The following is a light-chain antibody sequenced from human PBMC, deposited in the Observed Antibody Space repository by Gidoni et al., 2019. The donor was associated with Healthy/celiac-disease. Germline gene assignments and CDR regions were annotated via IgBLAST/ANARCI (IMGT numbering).Light chain of an antibody. CDR1: QSISSY. V-gene: IGKV1-39*01. Sequence: DIQMTQSPSSLSASVGDRVTITCRASQSISSYLNWYQQKPGKAPTLLIYAASSLQSGVPSRFSGIGSGTDFTLTISSLPPEDFATYYCQQSYSTLWTFGQGTKVEIK. J-gene: IGKJ1*01. CDR3: QQSYSTLWT. CDR2: AAS.